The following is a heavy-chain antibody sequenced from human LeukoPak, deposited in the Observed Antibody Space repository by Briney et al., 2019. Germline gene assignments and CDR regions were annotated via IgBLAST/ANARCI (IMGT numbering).Heavy chain of an antibody. D-gene: IGHD6-19*01. J-gene: IGHJ3*02. Sequence: PGGSLRLSCAASGFTFSSYGMHWVRQAPGKGLEWVAVISYDGSNKYYADSVKGRFTISRDNSKNTLYLQMNSLRAEDTAVYYCAKAESGWETDGFDIWGQGTMVTVSS. CDR2: ISYDGSNK. CDR3: AKAESGWETDGFDI. CDR1: GFTFSSYG. V-gene: IGHV3-30*18.